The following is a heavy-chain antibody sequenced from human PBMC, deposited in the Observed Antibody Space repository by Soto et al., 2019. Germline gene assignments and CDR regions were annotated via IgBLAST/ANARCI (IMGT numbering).Heavy chain of an antibody. V-gene: IGHV1-18*04. Sequence: QVQLVQSGGEVKKPGASVNISCKATGYTFISYSITWVRQAPGQGLEWMGWISTYNGNTKYAQSLQGRVTLTRDTSTTTAFMEIRGRRSDDTAIYYCAREGAHSTGWYDYFDQWGQGTLVAVSS. CDR1: GYTFISYS. CDR2: ISTYNGNT. CDR3: AREGAHSTGWYDYFDQ. D-gene: IGHD6-13*01. J-gene: IGHJ4*02.